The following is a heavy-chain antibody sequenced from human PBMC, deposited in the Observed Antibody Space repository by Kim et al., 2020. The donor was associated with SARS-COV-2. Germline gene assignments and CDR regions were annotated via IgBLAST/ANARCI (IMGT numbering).Heavy chain of an antibody. V-gene: IGHV1-24*01. J-gene: IGHJ4*02. CDR2: FDPEDGES. Sequence: ASVKVSCKVSGYTLTELSMHWVRQAPGKGLEWMGGFDPEDGESIYAQKFQGRITMTEDTSTDTAYMELSSLRSEDTAMYYCATSLGSGSYYKRQGDYWGQGTLVTVSS. CDR3: ATSLGSGSYYKRQGDY. CDR1: GYTLTELS. D-gene: IGHD3-10*01.